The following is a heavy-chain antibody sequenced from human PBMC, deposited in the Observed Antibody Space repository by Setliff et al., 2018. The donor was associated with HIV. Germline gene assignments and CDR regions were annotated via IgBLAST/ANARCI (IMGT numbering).Heavy chain of an antibody. V-gene: IGHV1-24*01. CDR2: FDPEDGET. CDR3: ATSGFYDILTGPTPGVFDI. D-gene: IGHD3-9*01. Sequence: ASVMVSCKVSGYSLTDLSIHWVRQAPGKGLEWMGGFDPEDGETVYAQKLQGRVTMTEDTSTDTAYMAVSSLRSEDTAMYYCATSGFYDILTGPTPGVFDIWGQGTMVTVS. J-gene: IGHJ3*02. CDR1: GYSLTDLS.